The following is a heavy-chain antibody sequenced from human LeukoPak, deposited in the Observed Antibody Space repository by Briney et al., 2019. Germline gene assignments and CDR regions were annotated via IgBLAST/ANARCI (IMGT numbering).Heavy chain of an antibody. Sequence: GGSLRLSCAPSGFTFSSYGMHWVRQAPGKGLEWVAVIWYDGSNKYYADSVKGRFTISRDNSKNTLYLQMNSLRAEDTAVYYCAKDRSSGWYEGYYFDYWGQGTLVTVSS. D-gene: IGHD6-19*01. CDR3: AKDRSSGWYEGYYFDY. V-gene: IGHV3-33*06. J-gene: IGHJ4*02. CDR1: GFTFSSYG. CDR2: IWYDGSNK.